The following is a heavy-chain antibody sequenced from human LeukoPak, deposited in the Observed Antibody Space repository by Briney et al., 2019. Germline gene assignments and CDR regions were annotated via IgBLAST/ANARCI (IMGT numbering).Heavy chain of an antibody. CDR2: MNPNSGNT. CDR1: GYTFTGYY. V-gene: IGHV1-8*02. J-gene: IGHJ4*02. Sequence: ASVKVSCKASGYTFTGYYMHWVRQAPGQGLEWMGWMNPNSGNTGYAQKFQGRVTMTRNTSISTAYMELSSLRSEDTAVYYCARGFGRIAARKTGSFDYWGQGTLVTVSS. D-gene: IGHD6-6*01. CDR3: ARGFGRIAARKTGSFDY.